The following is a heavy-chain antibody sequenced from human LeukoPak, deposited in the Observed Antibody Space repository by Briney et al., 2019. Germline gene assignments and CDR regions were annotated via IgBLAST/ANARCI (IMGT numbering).Heavy chain of an antibody. CDR2: ISWNSGSI. V-gene: IGHV3-9*01. CDR1: GFTFDDYA. J-gene: IGHJ4*02. Sequence: GGSLRLSCAASGFTFDDYAMHWVRQAPGKGLEWVSGISWNSGSIGYADSVKGRFTISRDNAKNSLYLQMNSLRAEDTALYYCAKDTHDFWSGYSRSAFDYWGQGTLVTVSS. CDR3: AKDTHDFWSGYSRSAFDY. D-gene: IGHD3-3*01.